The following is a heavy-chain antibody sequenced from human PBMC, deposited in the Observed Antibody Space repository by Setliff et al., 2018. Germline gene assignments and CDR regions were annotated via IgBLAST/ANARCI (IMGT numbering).Heavy chain of an antibody. CDR3: TTGGIVVVIGTNAGYDY. V-gene: IGHV3-30*03. CDR2: ISYDGSNE. D-gene: IGHD3-22*01. J-gene: IGHJ4*02. CDR1: GFTFSSYG. Sequence: GGSLRLSCAASGFTFSSYGMHWVRQAPGKGLEWVAVISYDGSNEYSADSVKGRFTISRDNSKNTLYLQMNSLKTEDTAVYYCTTGGIVVVIGTNAGYDYWGQGTLVTVS.